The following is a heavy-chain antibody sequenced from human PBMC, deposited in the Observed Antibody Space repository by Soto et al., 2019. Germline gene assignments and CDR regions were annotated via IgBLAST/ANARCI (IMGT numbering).Heavy chain of an antibody. Sequence: QVQMVQSGAEVKKPGSSVKVSCKASGGTFSSYSISWVRQAPGQGLEWMGAIIPNFGAADYAQKFQGSVSITADEPTNTVYMELSSLRSEDTAIYYCARHFMGSDSGDYDAFNIWGQGTMVTVSS. CDR1: GGTFSSYS. CDR3: ARHFMGSDSGDYDAFNI. D-gene: IGHD4-17*01. J-gene: IGHJ3*02. V-gene: IGHV1-69*01. CDR2: IIPNFGAA.